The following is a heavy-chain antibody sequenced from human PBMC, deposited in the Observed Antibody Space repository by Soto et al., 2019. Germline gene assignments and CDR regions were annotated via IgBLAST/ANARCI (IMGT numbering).Heavy chain of an antibody. V-gene: IGHV1-18*01. J-gene: IGHJ6*03. D-gene: IGHD3-3*01. CDR3: ARGAQSNDFWSGKYYYYYMDV. CDR1: GYTFTSYG. Sequence: QVQLVQSGAEVKKPGASVKVSCKASGYTFTSYGISWVRQAPGQGLEWMGWISAYNGNTNYAQKIQGRDTMTTDTSTSTAYMELSSLRSDDTAVYYCARGAQSNDFWSGKYYYYYMDVWGKGTTVTVSS. CDR2: ISAYNGNT.